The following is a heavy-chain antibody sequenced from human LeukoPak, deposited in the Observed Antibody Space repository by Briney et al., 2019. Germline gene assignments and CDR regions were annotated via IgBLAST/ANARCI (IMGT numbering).Heavy chain of an antibody. D-gene: IGHD4-17*01. Sequence: GGSLRLSCAASGFTFSSYGMHWVRQAPGKGLEWVAVISYDGSNKNYADSVKGRFTISRDNSKNTLYPQMNSLRAEDTAVYYCAKEAYGDYHPVVDYWGQGTLVTVSS. CDR3: AKEAYGDYHPVVDY. V-gene: IGHV3-30*18. CDR1: GFTFSSYG. CDR2: ISYDGSNK. J-gene: IGHJ4*02.